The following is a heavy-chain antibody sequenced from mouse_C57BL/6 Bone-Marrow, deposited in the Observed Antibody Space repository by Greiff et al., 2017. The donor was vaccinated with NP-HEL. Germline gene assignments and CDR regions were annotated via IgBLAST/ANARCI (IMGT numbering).Heavy chain of an antibody. Sequence: EVMLVESGPELVKPGASVKIPCKASGYTFTDYNMDWVKQSHGKSLEWIGDINPNNGGTIYNQKFKGKATLTVDKSSSTAYMELRSLTSEDTAVYYCSRGGQTGDAMDYWGQGTAVTV. CDR3: SRGGQTGDAMDY. J-gene: IGHJ4*01. CDR2: INPNNGGT. V-gene: IGHV1-18*01. CDR1: GYTFTDYN. D-gene: IGHD4-1*01.